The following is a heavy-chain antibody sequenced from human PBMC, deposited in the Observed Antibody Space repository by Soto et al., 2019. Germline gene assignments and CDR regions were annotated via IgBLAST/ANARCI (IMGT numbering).Heavy chain of an antibody. J-gene: IGHJ4*02. CDR3: ARYSGTYYVY. CDR1: NGSISAYY. Sequence: QVQLQESGPGLVKPSETLSLTCSVSNGSISAYYWTWIRQPPGKGLEWIGFIYYSGSTSYNPSLKSRVTMSVDTSKNQFSLTMSAVTAADTAVYYCARYSGTYYVYWGQGTLVTVSS. CDR2: IYYSGST. V-gene: IGHV4-59*01. D-gene: IGHD1-26*01.